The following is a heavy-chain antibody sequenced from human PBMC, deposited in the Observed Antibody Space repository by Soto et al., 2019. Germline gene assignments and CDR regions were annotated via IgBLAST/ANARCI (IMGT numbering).Heavy chain of an antibody. CDR2: INHSGST. D-gene: IGHD3-16*02. Sequence: SEPLSLTCAVYGGSFSGYYWSWIRQPPGKGLEWIGEINHSGSTNYNPSLKSRVTISVDTSKNQFSLKLSSVTAADTAVYYCARGARYDYIWGSYRYIFAFDYWGQGTLVTVSS. J-gene: IGHJ4*02. V-gene: IGHV4-34*01. CDR1: GGSFSGYY. CDR3: ARGARYDYIWGSYRYIFAFDY.